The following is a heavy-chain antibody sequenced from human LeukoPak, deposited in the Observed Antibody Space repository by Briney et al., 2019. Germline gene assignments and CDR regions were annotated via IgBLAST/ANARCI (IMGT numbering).Heavy chain of an antibody. CDR1: GFTFSDYY. CDR3: ARSIRGYTYGFDAFDI. J-gene: IGHJ3*02. Sequence: GGSLRLSCAASGFTFSDYYMSWIRQAPGKGLEWVSYISSSSSYTNYADSVKGRFTISRDNAKNSLYLQMNSLRAEDTAVYYCARSIRGYTYGFDAFDIWGQGTMVTVSS. CDR2: ISSSSSYT. D-gene: IGHD5-18*01. V-gene: IGHV3-11*03.